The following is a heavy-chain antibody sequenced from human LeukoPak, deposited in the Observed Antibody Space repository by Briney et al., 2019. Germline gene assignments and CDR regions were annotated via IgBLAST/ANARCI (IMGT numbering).Heavy chain of an antibody. D-gene: IGHD2-2*01. CDR2: ISGSGGST. J-gene: IGHJ2*01. V-gene: IGHV3-23*01. Sequence: GGSLRLSCAAPGFTFSSYAMSWVRQAPGKGLEWVSAISGSGGSTYYADSVKGRFTISRDNSKNTLYLQMNSLRAEDTAVYYCAKTVVVPAATNWYFDLWGRGTLVTVSS. CDR3: AKTVVVPAATNWYFDL. CDR1: GFTFSSYA.